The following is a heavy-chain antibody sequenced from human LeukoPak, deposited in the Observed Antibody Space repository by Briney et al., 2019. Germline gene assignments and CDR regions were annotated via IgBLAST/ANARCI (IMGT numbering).Heavy chain of an antibody. V-gene: IGHV1-2*02. Sequence: ASVKVSCKASGYTFTGYYMHRVRQAPGQGLEWMGWINPNSGGTNYAQKFQGRVTMTRDTSISTAYMELSRLRSDDTAVYYCARGGLKAAAGRVFDYWGQGTLVTVSS. J-gene: IGHJ4*02. CDR2: INPNSGGT. CDR1: GYTFTGYY. D-gene: IGHD6-13*01. CDR3: ARGGLKAAAGRVFDY.